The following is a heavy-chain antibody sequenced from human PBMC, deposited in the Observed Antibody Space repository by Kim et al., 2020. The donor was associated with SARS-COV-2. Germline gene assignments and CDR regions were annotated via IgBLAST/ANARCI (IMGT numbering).Heavy chain of an antibody. V-gene: IGHV3-11*01. Sequence: GGSLRLSCAASGFTFSDYYMSWIRQAPGKGLEWVSYISSSGSTIYYADSVKGRFTISRDNAKNSLYLQMNSLRAEDTAVYYCARAFGGYCSGGSCYGYYYYGMDVWGQGTTVTVSS. D-gene: IGHD2-15*01. J-gene: IGHJ6*02. CDR1: GFTFSDYY. CDR2: ISSSGSTI. CDR3: ARAFGGYCSGGSCYGYYYYGMDV.